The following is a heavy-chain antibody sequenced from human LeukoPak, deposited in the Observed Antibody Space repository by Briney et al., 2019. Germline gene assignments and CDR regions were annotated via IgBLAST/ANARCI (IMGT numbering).Heavy chain of an antibody. D-gene: IGHD3-10*01. CDR3: ARDLSDYYGSGSHTGQL. CDR2: ILPIFGTA. Sequence: ASVKVSCKASGGTFSSYAISWVRQAPGQGLEWMGTILPIFGTANYAQRFQGRVTITTDESTSTAYMELSSLRSEDTAVYYCARDLSDYYGSGSHTGQLWGQGTMVTVSS. CDR1: GGTFSSYA. V-gene: IGHV1-69*05. J-gene: IGHJ3*01.